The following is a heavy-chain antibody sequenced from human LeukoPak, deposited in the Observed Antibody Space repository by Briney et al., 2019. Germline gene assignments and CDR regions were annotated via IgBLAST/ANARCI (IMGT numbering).Heavy chain of an antibody. J-gene: IGHJ4*02. CDR3: AREGTYYDSSGYSY. CDR2: IKHDGSED. CDR1: GFTFGNYW. D-gene: IGHD3-22*01. Sequence: QTGGSLRLSCEASGFTFGNYWMSWVRQAPGKGREWVANIKHDGSEDHYVDSVRGRFTISRDNAKNSLFLQMNSLRAEDTAVYYCAREGTYYDSSGYSYWGQGALVTVSS. V-gene: IGHV3-7*01.